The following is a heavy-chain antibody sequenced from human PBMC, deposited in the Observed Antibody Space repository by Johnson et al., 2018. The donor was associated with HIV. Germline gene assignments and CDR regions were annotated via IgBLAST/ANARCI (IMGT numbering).Heavy chain of an antibody. CDR2: IRWDGAIT. J-gene: IGHJ3*02. CDR3: ARGVGNDAFDI. V-gene: IGHV3-43D*03. CDR1: GFTFDDYA. Sequence: QLVESGGGLVQPGGSLRLSCAASGFTFDDYAMHWVRQAPGNGLEWVSLIRWDGAITSYVDSVKGRFTISRDNSKNSLFLQMKSRRAEDTAVYYRARGVGNDAFDIWGQGTMVTVSS. D-gene: IGHD1-26*01.